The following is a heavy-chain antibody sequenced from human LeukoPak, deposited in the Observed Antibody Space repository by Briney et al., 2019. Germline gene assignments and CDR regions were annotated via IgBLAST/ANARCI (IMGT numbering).Heavy chain of an antibody. D-gene: IGHD6-19*01. J-gene: IGHJ4*02. CDR1: GFSFSTYE. CDR2: ISSGGTIT. CDR3: SLLAVASPQDY. Sequence: PGGSLRLSCAASGFSFSTYEMHWVRQAPGKGLEWVSDISSGGTITYYADSVRGRFTTSRDNAKNLLYLQTHSLRAEDTAIYYCSLLAVASPQDYWGQGTLVTVSS. V-gene: IGHV3-48*03.